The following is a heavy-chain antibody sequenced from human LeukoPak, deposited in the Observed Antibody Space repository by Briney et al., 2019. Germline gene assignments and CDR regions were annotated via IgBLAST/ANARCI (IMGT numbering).Heavy chain of an antibody. D-gene: IGHD1-14*01. CDR1: GFTFSTYG. CDR2: MWYDASNK. Sequence: GTSLRLSCAASGFTFSTYGMHWVRQAPGKGLEWVAVMWYDASNKDNADSVKGRFTISRDNSKNTVYLQMNSLRAEDTAVYYCARDLYNRALDYWGQGTLVTVSS. CDR3: ARDLYNRALDY. J-gene: IGHJ4*02. V-gene: IGHV3-33*01.